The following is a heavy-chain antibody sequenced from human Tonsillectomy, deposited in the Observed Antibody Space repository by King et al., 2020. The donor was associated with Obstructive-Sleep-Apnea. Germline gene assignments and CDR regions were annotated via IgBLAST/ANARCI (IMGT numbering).Heavy chain of an antibody. CDR2: IKRDGSEK. D-gene: IGHD2-15*01. CDR3: ARGMHGSCSASTCYAVGDY. J-gene: IGHJ4*02. Sequence: VQLVESGGGLVQPGGSLRLSCAASGFNFSSYWMNWVRQAPGKGLEWVADIKRDGSEKYYVDSGKGRFTISRANAKNSLYLQMNSLSAEDTAVYYCARGMHGSCSASTCYAVGDYWGQGTLVTVSS. V-gene: IGHV3-7*01. CDR1: GFNFSSYW.